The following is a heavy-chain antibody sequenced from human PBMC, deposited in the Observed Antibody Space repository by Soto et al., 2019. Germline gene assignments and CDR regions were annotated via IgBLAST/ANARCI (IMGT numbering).Heavy chain of an antibody. D-gene: IGHD3-10*01. CDR3: ARAPRGNYGYPSYFDY. V-gene: IGHV4-39*01. Sequence: SETLSLTCTVSGGSISSDSYYWVWIRQSPEKGLEWIASISYSGSTYYNPTLKSRLIISVDTSKSQFSLKLSSVTAADTAVYFCARAPRGNYGYPSYFDYWGQGTLVTVS. CDR1: GGSISSDSYY. J-gene: IGHJ4*02. CDR2: ISYSGST.